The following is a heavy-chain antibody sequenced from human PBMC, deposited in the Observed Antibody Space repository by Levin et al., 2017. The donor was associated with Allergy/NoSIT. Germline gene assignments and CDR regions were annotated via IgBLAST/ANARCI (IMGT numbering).Heavy chain of an antibody. D-gene: IGHD6-13*01. V-gene: IGHV4-34*01. J-gene: IGHJ5*02. CDR3: ASGSWWMSSSWGNWFDP. CDR1: GGSFSGYY. Sequence: SETLSLTCAVYGGSFSGYYWSWIRQPPGKGLEWIGEINHSGSTNYNPSLKSRVTISVDTSKNQFSLKLSSVTAADTAVYYCASGSWWMSSSWGNWFDPWGQGTLVTVSS. CDR2: INHSGST.